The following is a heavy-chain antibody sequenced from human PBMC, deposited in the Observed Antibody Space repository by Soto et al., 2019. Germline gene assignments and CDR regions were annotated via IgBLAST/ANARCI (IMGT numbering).Heavy chain of an antibody. CDR1: GGSISSSSYY. J-gene: IGHJ4*02. CDR2: IYYSGST. Sequence: SETLSLTCTVSGGSISSSSYYWGWIRQPPGKGLEWIGSIYYSGSTYYNPSLKSRVTISVDTSENQFSLKLSSVTAADTAVYYCARVHSAARRHFDYWGQGTLVTVSS. CDR3: ARVHSAARRHFDY. V-gene: IGHV4-39*01. D-gene: IGHD6-6*01.